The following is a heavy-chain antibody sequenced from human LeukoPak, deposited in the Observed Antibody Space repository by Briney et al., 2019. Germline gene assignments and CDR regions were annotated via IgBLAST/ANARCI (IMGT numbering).Heavy chain of an antibody. CDR1: GYTFTGYY. D-gene: IGHD2-15*01. CDR3: ASRRCGAGSCFPGY. Sequence: ASVKVSCKASGYTFTGYYMHWVRQAPGQGLEWMGWMNPNSGNTGYAQKFQGRVTMTRDTSISTAYMELSSLTSEDTAVYYCASRRCGAGSCFPGYWGQGTLVTVSS. V-gene: IGHV1-8*02. J-gene: IGHJ4*02. CDR2: MNPNSGNT.